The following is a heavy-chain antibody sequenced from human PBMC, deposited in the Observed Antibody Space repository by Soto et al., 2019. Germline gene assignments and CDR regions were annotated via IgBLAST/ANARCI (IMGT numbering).Heavy chain of an antibody. J-gene: IGHJ4*02. CDR2: ISSHGGST. CDR3: ARSGPTVMFFDY. V-gene: IGHV3-64*01. Sequence: GGSLRLSCAASGFTFSSYAMHWVRQAPGKGLEYVSAISSHGGSTYYAHSVKGRFTISSDNSKNTLYLQMGSLRAEDMAVYYCARSGPTVMFFDYWGQGTLVTVSS. D-gene: IGHD4-4*01. CDR1: GFTFSSYA.